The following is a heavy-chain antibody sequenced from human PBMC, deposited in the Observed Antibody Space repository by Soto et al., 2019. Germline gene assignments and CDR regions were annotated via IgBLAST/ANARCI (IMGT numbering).Heavy chain of an antibody. CDR3: AQLPWKQLWPRAPVVN. CDR1: GGSVSGYH. Sequence: SETLSLTCNVSGGSVSGYHWSWIRQPPGKGLEWIGYINNNGNTDYNPSLESRVTISVDTSKNQISLNLSSVTAADTATYYCAQLPWKQLWPRAPVVNWGQGTPVTVSS. V-gene: IGHV4-59*02. CDR2: INNNGNT. D-gene: IGHD5-18*01. J-gene: IGHJ4*02.